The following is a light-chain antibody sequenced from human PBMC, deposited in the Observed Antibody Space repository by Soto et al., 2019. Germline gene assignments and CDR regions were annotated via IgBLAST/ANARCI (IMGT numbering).Light chain of an antibody. CDR2: DVS. CDR3: SSYTTINTLFFV. V-gene: IGLV2-11*01. CDR1: SNDVGGYDY. Sequence: QSVLTQPRSVSGSPGQSVTISCIGTSNDVGGYDYVSWCQQHPGRAPKVLIHDVSRRSSGVPDRFSGSKSGNTASLTISGLQSEDEADYYCSSYTTINTLFFVFGNGTKVTVL. J-gene: IGLJ1*01.